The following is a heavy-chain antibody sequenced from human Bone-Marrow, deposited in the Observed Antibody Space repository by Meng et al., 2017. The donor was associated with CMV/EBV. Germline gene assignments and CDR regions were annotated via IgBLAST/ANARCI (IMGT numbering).Heavy chain of an antibody. CDR1: GFSFNSYS. CDR2: ISYDGRNQ. J-gene: IGHJ4*02. V-gene: IGHV3-30-3*01. Sequence: GESLKTSCAASGFSFNSYSMHWVRQAPGKGLEWVAVISYDGRNQFYADSVKGRFTISRDNSKNTLYLQMNSLRAEDTAVYYCARGPTGEYYFDYWGQGTLVTVSS. CDR3: ARGPTGEYYFDY. D-gene: IGHD3-16*01.